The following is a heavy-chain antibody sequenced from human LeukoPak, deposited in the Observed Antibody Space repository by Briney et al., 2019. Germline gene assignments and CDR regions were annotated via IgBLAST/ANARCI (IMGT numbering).Heavy chain of an antibody. J-gene: IGHJ3*02. V-gene: IGHV1-69*06. CDR1: GYTFTNWW. D-gene: IGHD1-20*01. Sequence: KISCKASGYTFTNWWIGWVRQAPGQGLEWMGGIIPIFGTANYAQKFQGRVTITADKSTSTAYMELSSLRSEDTAVYYCAGYNWNQYAFDIWGQGTMVTVSS. CDR3: AGYNWNQYAFDI. CDR2: IIPIFGTA.